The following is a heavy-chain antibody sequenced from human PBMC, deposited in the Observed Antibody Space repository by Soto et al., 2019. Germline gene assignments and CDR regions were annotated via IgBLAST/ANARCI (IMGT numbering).Heavy chain of an antibody. V-gene: IGHV1-69*01. CDR1: GGTFSSYA. Sequence: QVQLVQSGAEVKKPGSSVKVSCKASGGTFSSYAISWVRQAPGQGLEWMGGIIPIFGTANYAQKFQGRVTINADESTSTAYIELSSMRSEDTAVYYCASPSYGSGSYFHPRNEYYGGMDVWGQGTTVTVSS. CDR2: IIPIFGTA. CDR3: ASPSYGSGSYFHPRNEYYGGMDV. D-gene: IGHD3-10*01. J-gene: IGHJ6*02.